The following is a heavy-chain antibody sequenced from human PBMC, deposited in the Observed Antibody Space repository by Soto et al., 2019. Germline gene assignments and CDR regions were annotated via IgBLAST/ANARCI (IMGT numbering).Heavy chain of an antibody. CDR3: AKGEMGYYGSGSYYLRYDAFDI. CDR2: ISGSGGST. J-gene: IGHJ3*02. D-gene: IGHD3-10*01. Sequence: EVQLLESGGGLVQPGGSLRLSCAASGFTFSSYAMSWVRQAPGKGLEWVSAISGSGGSTYYADSVKGRFTISRDNSKNTLYLQMNSLRAEDTAVYYCAKGEMGYYGSGSYYLRYDAFDIWGQGTMVTVSS. V-gene: IGHV3-23*01. CDR1: GFTFSSYA.